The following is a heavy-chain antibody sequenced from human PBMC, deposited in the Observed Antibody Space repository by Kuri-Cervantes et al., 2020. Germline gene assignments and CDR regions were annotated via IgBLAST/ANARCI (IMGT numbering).Heavy chain of an antibody. CDR3: AKIMLYERDAFDI. Sequence: GGSLRLSCAASGFTFSSFAMSWVRQAPGKGLEWVSAISGSGGSTYYADSVKGRFTISRDNSKNTLYLQMNSLRAEDTAVYYCAKIMLYERDAFDIWGQGTMVNVSS. V-gene: IGHV3-23*01. CDR1: GFTFSSFA. CDR2: ISGSGGST. D-gene: IGHD2-8*01. J-gene: IGHJ3*02.